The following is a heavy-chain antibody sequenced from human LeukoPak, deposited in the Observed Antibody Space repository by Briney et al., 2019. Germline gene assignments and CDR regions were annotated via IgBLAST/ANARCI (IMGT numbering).Heavy chain of an antibody. V-gene: IGHV4-34*01. CDR2: INHSGGT. D-gene: IGHD6-6*01. CDR3: ARDFSSSSTVYYYYYMDV. J-gene: IGHJ6*03. CDR1: GGSFSGYY. Sequence: SETLSLTCAVYGGSFSGYYWSWIRQPPGKGLEWIGEINHSGGTNYNPSLKSRVTISLDTSKNQFSLKLSSVTAADTAIYYCARDFSSSSTVYYYYYMDVRGKGTTVTVSS.